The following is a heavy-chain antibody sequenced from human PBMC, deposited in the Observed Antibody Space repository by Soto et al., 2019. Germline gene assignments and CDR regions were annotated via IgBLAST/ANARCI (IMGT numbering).Heavy chain of an antibody. J-gene: IGHJ6*02. CDR3: ARDLAALPYYYYYYGMDV. CDR1: GGTFSSYA. D-gene: IGHD6-6*01. V-gene: IGHV1-69*13. CDR2: IIPIFGTA. Sequence: GASVKVSCKASGGTFSSYAISWVRQAPGQGLEWMGGIIPIFGTANYAQKFQGRVTITADESTSTAYMELSSLRSEDTAVYYCARDLAALPYYYYYYGMDVRGQGTTVTV.